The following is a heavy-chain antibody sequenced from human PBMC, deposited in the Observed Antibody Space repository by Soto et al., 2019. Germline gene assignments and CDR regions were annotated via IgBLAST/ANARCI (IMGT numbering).Heavy chain of an antibody. CDR1: GFSLSNARMG. J-gene: IGHJ4*02. D-gene: IGHD2-2*01. CDR3: ARGAYCISHRCYAFDY. V-gene: IGHV2-26*01. Sequence: QVTLKESGPVLVKPTETLTLTCTVSGFSLSNARMGVSWIRQPPGKALEWLVHIFSHDDKSYSTSMKSRLTISKDTSQSQVVLTMTKMEPVDTATYSCARGAYCISHRCYAFDYWGQGTLVTVSS. CDR2: IFSHDDK.